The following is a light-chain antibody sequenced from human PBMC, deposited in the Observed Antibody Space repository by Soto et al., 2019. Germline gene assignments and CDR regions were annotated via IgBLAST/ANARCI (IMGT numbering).Light chain of an antibody. V-gene: IGKV3-20*01. CDR3: QQYGSSPQT. J-gene: IGKJ5*01. Sequence: EIVLTQSPGTLSLSPGERATLSCRASQSVSSSYLAWYQQKPGQAPRLLIYGASRRATGNPDRFNGSGSGTNFTLTISRLEPEDSAVYYWQQYGSSPQTCGQGTRLEIK. CDR2: GAS. CDR1: QSVSSSY.